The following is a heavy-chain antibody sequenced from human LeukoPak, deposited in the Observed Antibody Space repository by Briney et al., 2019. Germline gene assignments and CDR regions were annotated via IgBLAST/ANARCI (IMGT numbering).Heavy chain of an antibody. CDR2: INHSGST. V-gene: IGHV4-34*01. CDR3: AGVVAAGPDY. CDR1: GGSFSGYY. D-gene: IGHD2-15*01. Sequence: PSETLSLTCAVYGGSFSGYYWSWIRQPPGKGLEWIGEINHSGSTNYNPSLKSRVTISVDTSKNQFSLKLSSVTAADTAVYYRAGVVAAGPDYWGQGTLVTVSS. J-gene: IGHJ4*02.